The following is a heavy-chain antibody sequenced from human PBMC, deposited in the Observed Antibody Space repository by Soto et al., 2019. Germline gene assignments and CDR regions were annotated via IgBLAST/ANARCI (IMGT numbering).Heavy chain of an antibody. D-gene: IGHD6-19*01. Sequence: QVQLPESGPGLVKPSQTLSLTCTVSSGSINSGGYYWNWLRQHPGNGLEWLGYIYYSGRTYYNPALKSRVTIAVDTSKTHSSLKLISVPAADTAVYYCASSAFPCGQGTLVTVSA. CDR1: SGSINSGGYY. CDR3: ASSAFP. J-gene: IGHJ5*02. CDR2: IYYSGRT. V-gene: IGHV4-31*03.